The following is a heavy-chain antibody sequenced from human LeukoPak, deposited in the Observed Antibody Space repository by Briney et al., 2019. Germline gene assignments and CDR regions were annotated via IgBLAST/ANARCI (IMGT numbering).Heavy chain of an antibody. Sequence: GESLKISCKGSGYKFNAYWIAWVRQMPGKRLEWMGIIYPDDSDTRYSPSFHGQVTISADKSVSIAYLQWSSLKASDTAMYYCARPNITSYYDSRGYDAFDVWGQGTMVIVSS. J-gene: IGHJ3*01. CDR2: IYPDDSDT. V-gene: IGHV5-51*01. CDR1: GYKFNAYW. D-gene: IGHD3-22*01. CDR3: ARPNITSYYDSRGYDAFDV.